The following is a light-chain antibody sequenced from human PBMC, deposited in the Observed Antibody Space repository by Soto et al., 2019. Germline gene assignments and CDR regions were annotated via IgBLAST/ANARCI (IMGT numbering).Light chain of an antibody. CDR1: SSDVGGYNY. Sequence: QSVLTQPASVSGSPGQSITISCTGTSSDVGGYNYVSWYQQHPGKAPKLMIYEVSNRPSGVSIRFSGSKSGNTASLTISGLQAEEEADYYCSSYTSSTSLDVFGTGTKVTVL. J-gene: IGLJ1*01. V-gene: IGLV2-14*01. CDR2: EVS. CDR3: SSYTSSTSLDV.